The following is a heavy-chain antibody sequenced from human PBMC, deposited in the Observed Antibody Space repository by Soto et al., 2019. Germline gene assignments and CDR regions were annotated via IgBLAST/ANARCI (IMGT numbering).Heavy chain of an antibody. D-gene: IGHD2-15*01. CDR1: GYTFTGYY. Sequence: QVQLVQSGAEVKKPGASVKVSCKASGYTFTGYYMHWVRQAPGQGLAWMGWINPNSGGTNYAQKFQGWVTMTRDTSISTAYMELSRLRSDDTAVYYCARVWGGGCYYGGGCYFDYWGQGTLVTVSS. J-gene: IGHJ4*02. V-gene: IGHV1-2*04. CDR2: INPNSGGT. CDR3: ARVWGGGCYYGGGCYFDY.